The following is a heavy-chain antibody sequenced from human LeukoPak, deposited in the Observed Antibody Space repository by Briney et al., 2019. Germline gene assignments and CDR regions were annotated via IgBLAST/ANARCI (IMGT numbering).Heavy chain of an antibody. CDR2: IYHTGST. J-gene: IGHJ4*02. V-gene: IGHV4-38-2*01. CDR1: GHSISRCYY. Sequence: SETLSLTCGVSGHSISRCYYWAWIRQPPGKGLEWIGTIYHTGSTYYNPSLESRVTISVDTSKNEFSLNLNSVTAADTAVYYCARAGWIITSGIDYWGQGALVTVSS. CDR3: ARAGWIITSGIDY. D-gene: IGHD3-10*01.